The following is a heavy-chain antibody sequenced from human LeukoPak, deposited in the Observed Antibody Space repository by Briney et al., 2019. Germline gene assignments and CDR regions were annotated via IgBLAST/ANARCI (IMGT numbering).Heavy chain of an antibody. CDR3: AELGITMIGGA. D-gene: IGHD3-10*02. CDR1: GFSFSSYS. J-gene: IGHJ6*04. Sequence: PGGSLRLSCAASGFSFSSYSMNWVRQAPGKGLEWVSSISSTSRSSYIFYAESVKGRFTISRDNTKNSLFLQMNSLVAEDTAVYYCAELGITMIGGAWGKGTTVTISS. CDR2: ISSTSRSSYI. V-gene: IGHV3-21*01.